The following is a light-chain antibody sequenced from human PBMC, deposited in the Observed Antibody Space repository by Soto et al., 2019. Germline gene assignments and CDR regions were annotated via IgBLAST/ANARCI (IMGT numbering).Light chain of an antibody. V-gene: IGKV3-11*01. CDR1: QSVSSY. Sequence: EIVLTQSPATLSLSPGERVTLSCRASQSVSSYLAWYQQKPGQAPRLLIYAASNRPTGVPARFSGSGSGTDFTLTISSLEPEDFAVYYCQQHSNYPWTFGQGTKVEIK. J-gene: IGKJ1*01. CDR2: AAS. CDR3: QQHSNYPWT.